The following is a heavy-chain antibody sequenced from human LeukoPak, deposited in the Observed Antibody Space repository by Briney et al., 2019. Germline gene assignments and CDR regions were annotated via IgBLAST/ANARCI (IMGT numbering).Heavy chain of an antibody. CDR2: IYSGGST. Sequence: PGGSLRLSCAASGFTVSSNYMSWVRQAPGKGLEWVSVIYSGGSTYYADSVKGRFTISRDNSKNTLYLQMNSLRAEDTAVYYCAREVTGTGDYFDYWGPGPLVTVSS. CDR3: AREVTGTGDYFDY. D-gene: IGHD1-1*01. CDR1: GFTVSSNY. V-gene: IGHV3-53*01. J-gene: IGHJ4*02.